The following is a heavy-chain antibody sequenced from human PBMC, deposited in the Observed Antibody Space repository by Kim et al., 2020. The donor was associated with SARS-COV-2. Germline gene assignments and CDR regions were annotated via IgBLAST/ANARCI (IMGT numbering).Heavy chain of an antibody. D-gene: IGHD2-2*01. CDR3: ASRKVVPADNHPGSDAFDI. CDR2: ISAYNGNT. V-gene: IGHV1-18*01. CDR1: GYTFTSYG. Sequence: ASVKVSCKASGYTFTSYGISWVRQAPGQGLEWMGWISAYNGNTNYAQKLQGRVTMTTDTSTSTAYMELRSLRSDDTAVYYCASRKVVPADNHPGSDAFDIWGQGTMVTVSS. J-gene: IGHJ3*02.